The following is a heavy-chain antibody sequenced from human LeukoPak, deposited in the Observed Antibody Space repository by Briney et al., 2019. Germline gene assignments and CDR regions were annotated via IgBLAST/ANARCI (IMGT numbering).Heavy chain of an antibody. CDR3: ARDRVAGGGHWWFDP. J-gene: IGHJ5*02. D-gene: IGHD6-13*01. CDR2: IIPIFGTA. Sequence: SVKVSCKASGGTFSSYAISWVRQAPGQGLEWMGGIIPIFGTANYAQKFQGRVTITADESTSTAYMELSSLRAEDTAVYYCARDRVAGGGHWWFDPWGQGTLVTVSS. V-gene: IGHV1-69*01. CDR1: GGTFSSYA.